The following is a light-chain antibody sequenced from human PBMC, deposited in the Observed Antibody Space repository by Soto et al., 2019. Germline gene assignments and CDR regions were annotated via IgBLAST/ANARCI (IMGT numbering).Light chain of an antibody. CDR3: QSYDRCLVGLV. V-gene: IGLV1-40*01. J-gene: IGLJ3*02. Sequence: QAVVTQPPSVSGAPGQRVTISCTGTNSNIGADYGVQWYQQLPGTAPKLLIYADNIRPSGVPDRFSGSKSATSASLAITGLQPVDEADYYCQSYDRCLVGLVFGAGTKLTVL. CDR1: NSNIGADYG. CDR2: ADN.